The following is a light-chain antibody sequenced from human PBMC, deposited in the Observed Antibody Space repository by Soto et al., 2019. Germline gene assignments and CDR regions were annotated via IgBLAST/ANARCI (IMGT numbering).Light chain of an antibody. V-gene: IGKV3-20*01. Sequence: ESVFTPSPVTLSLSPWERATLSCRSIQSVSNNYLAWYQQKPGQAPRLLIYGASTRATGIPDRFSGSGSGTDFTLTISSLEFGDSAVYYCQQYGSSPTWTFGQGTKVDIK. CDR1: QSVSNNY. CDR3: QQYGSSPTWT. J-gene: IGKJ1*01. CDR2: GAS.